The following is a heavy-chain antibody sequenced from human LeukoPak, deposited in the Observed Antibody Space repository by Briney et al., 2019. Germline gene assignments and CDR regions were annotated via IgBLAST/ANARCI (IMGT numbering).Heavy chain of an antibody. CDR2: IYHSGST. CDR1: GGSISPYY. V-gene: IGHV4-59*08. J-gene: IGHJ4*02. Sequence: SETLSLTCTVSGGSISPYYWSWIRQPPGKGLEWIGYIYHSGSTNYNPSLKSRVTISVDTSKNQFSLKLSSVTAADTAVYYCARQGLGYCSSTSCYAFDYWGQGALVTVSS. CDR3: ARQGLGYCSSTSCYAFDY. D-gene: IGHD2-2*01.